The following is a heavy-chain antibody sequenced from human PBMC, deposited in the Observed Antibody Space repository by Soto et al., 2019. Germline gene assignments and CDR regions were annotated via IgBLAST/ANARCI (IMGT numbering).Heavy chain of an antibody. CDR1: GGSVSSGSYY. CDR3: ARDNPYYYDSSGYNWFDP. CDR2: IYYSGST. J-gene: IGHJ5*02. V-gene: IGHV4-61*01. D-gene: IGHD3-22*01. Sequence: SETLSLTCTVSGGSVSSGSYYWSWIRQPPGKGLEWIGYIYYSGSTNYNPSLKSRVTISVDTSKNQFSLKLSSVTAADTAVYYCARDNPYYYDSSGYNWFDPWGQGTLVTVS.